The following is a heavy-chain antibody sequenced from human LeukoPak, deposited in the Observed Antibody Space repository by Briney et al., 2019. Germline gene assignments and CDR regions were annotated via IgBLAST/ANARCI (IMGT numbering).Heavy chain of an antibody. J-gene: IGHJ5*02. CDR3: ARRVVVAATSDNWFDP. D-gene: IGHD2-15*01. CDR1: GGSISSGGYY. CDR2: IYYSGST. Sequence: SETLSLTCTVSGGSISSGGYYWSWIRQHPGKGLEWIGYIYYSGSTYYNPSLKSRVTISVDTSKNQSSLKLSSVTAADTAVYYCARRVVVAATSDNWFDPWGQGTLVTVSS. V-gene: IGHV4-31*03.